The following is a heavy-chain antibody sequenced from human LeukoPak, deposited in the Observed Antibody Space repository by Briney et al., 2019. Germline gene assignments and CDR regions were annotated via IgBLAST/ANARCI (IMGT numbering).Heavy chain of an antibody. Sequence: GGSLRLSCAASGFTFSSYAMHWVRQAPGKGLEWVAVISYDGSNKYYADSVKGRFTISRDNSKNTLYLQMNSLRAEDTAVYYCARDPLYYYDSSGGVFDYWGQGTLVTVSS. CDR3: ARDPLYYYDSSGGVFDY. CDR1: GFTFSSYA. J-gene: IGHJ4*02. CDR2: ISYDGSNK. V-gene: IGHV3-30-3*01. D-gene: IGHD3-22*01.